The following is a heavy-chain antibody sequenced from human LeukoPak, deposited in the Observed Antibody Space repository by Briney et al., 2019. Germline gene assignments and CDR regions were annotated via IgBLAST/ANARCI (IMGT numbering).Heavy chain of an antibody. CDR2: INPKSGDT. Sequence: ASVKVSCKASGYTFTGYYVHWVRQAPGQGLEWLGWINPKSGDTKYAQKFQGRVTMARDTSISTAYIELSRLTSDDTAVYYCAREFRYNYDYWGQGTLVTVSS. J-gene: IGHJ4*02. CDR3: AREFRYNYDY. V-gene: IGHV1-2*02. D-gene: IGHD5-18*01. CDR1: GYTFTGYY.